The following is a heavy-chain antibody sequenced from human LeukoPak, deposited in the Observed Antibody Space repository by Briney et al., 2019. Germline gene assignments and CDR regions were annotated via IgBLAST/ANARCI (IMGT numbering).Heavy chain of an antibody. J-gene: IGHJ4*02. D-gene: IGHD2-15*01. CDR3: ASSRYCSGGSCYLYYFDY. CDR1: GYSFSTYW. V-gene: IGHV5-10-1*01. Sequence: GESLKTSCQGSGYSFSTYWISWVRQMPGQGREWMGRIDPSDSYTNYSPSFQGHVTISADKSISTAYLQWSSLKASDTAMYYCASSRYCSGGSCYLYYFDYWGQGTLVTVSS. CDR2: IDPSDSYT.